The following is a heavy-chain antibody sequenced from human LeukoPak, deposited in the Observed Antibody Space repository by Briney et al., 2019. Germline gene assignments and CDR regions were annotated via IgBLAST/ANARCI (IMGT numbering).Heavy chain of an antibody. CDR2: IYSGGSA. D-gene: IGHD3-9*01. V-gene: IGHV3-66*04. Sequence: GGSLRLSCAASGFTLSGYWMTWVRQGPGKGLEWVSVIYSGGSAYYADSVKGRFTISRDNSKNMLYLQLNSLRADDTALYYCASQRRVDLGYAFNLWGQGTMVTVSS. J-gene: IGHJ3*01. CDR1: GFTLSGYW. CDR3: ASQRRVDLGYAFNL.